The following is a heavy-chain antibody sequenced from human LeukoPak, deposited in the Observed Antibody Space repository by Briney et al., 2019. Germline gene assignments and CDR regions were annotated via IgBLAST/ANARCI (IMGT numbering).Heavy chain of an antibody. CDR2: ISGSGGST. J-gene: IGHJ4*02. D-gene: IGHD3-22*01. V-gene: IGHV3-23*01. CDR1: RFTFSSYA. Sequence: GGSLRLSCAASRFTFSSYAMSWVRQAPGKGLEWVSAISGSGGSTYYADSVKGRFTISRDNSKNTLYLQMNSLRAEDTAVYYCAKYSSYYYDSSGYYSGGFDYWGQGTLVTVSS. CDR3: AKYSSYYYDSSGYYSGGFDY.